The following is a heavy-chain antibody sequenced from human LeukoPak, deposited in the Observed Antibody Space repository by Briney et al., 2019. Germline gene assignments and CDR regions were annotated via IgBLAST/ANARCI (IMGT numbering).Heavy chain of an antibody. J-gene: IGHJ6*03. CDR3: ASGSGSYRTPYYYMGV. D-gene: IGHD3-10*01. CDR1: GFTVSSNY. V-gene: IGHV3-53*01. CDR2: IYSGGST. Sequence: PGGPLRLSCVASGFTVSSNYMSWVRQAPGKGLEWVSVIYSGGSTYYADSVKGRFTISRDNSKNTLNLQMNSLRAEDTAVYYCASGSGSYRTPYYYMGVWGTGTTVTVSS.